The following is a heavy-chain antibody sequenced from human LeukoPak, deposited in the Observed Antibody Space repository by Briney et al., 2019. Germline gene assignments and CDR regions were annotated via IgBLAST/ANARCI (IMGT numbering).Heavy chain of an antibody. CDR3: ARGPDYGGNYRIFDY. Sequence: PSETLSLTCAVYGGSFSGYYWSWIRQTPGKGLEWIGEINHSGSTNYNPSLKSRVAISVDTSKNQFSLKLSSVTAADTAVYYCARGPDYGGNYRIFDYWGQGILVTVSS. J-gene: IGHJ4*02. V-gene: IGHV4-34*01. CDR2: INHSGST. CDR1: GGSFSGYY. D-gene: IGHD4-23*01.